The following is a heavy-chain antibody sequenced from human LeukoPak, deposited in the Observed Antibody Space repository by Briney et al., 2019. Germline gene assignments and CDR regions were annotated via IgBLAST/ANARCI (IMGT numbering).Heavy chain of an antibody. CDR1: GFTFSSYG. Sequence: GSLRLSCAASGFTFSSYGMHWVRQAPGKGLEWVAVISYDGSNKYYADSVKGRFTISRDNSKNTLYLQMNSLRAEDTAVYYCAKARGNDYGDRYYFDYWGQGTLVTVSS. CDR3: AKARGNDYGDRYYFDY. J-gene: IGHJ4*02. D-gene: IGHD4-17*01. CDR2: ISYDGSNK. V-gene: IGHV3-30*18.